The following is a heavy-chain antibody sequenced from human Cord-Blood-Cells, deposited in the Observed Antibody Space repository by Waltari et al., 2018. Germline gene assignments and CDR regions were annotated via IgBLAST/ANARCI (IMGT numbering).Heavy chain of an antibody. CDR1: GGTFSSDA. Sequence: QVQLVQSGAEVKKPGSSGKVSCKASGGTFSSDAISWVRQAPGQGLEWMGGIIPIFGTANYAQKFQGRVTITADESTSTAYRELGSLRSEDTAVYYRARDDGTGGGAFDIWGQGTMVTVSS. V-gene: IGHV1-69*01. CDR3: ARDDGTGGGAFDI. CDR2: IIPIFGTA. J-gene: IGHJ3*02. D-gene: IGHD7-27*01.